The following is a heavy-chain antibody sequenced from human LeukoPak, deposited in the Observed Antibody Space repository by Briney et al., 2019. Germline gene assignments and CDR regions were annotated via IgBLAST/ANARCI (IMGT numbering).Heavy chain of an antibody. CDR3: ARDAYYYDSSGYSRFDY. V-gene: IGHV4-59*12. D-gene: IGHD3-22*01. CDR2: IYSSGST. Sequence: SETLSLTCNVSGGSIRGYYWSWIRQPPGKGLEWIGYIYSSGSTNYNPSLKSRVTMSVDTSKNQFSLKLSSVTAADTAVYYCARDAYYYDSSGYSRFDYWGQGTLVTVSS. CDR1: GGSIRGYY. J-gene: IGHJ4*02.